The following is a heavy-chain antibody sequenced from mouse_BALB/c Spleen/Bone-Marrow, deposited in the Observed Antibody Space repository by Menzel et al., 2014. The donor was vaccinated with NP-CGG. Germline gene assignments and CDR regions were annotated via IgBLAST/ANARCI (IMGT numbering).Heavy chain of an antibody. D-gene: IGHD1-3*01. CDR1: GFNIKDTY. Sequence: VQLKHSGTELVKPGASVRLSCTASGFNIKDTYMHWVEQRPEQGLEWIGRIDLANGNTKYDPKFQDKATITADTSSNTAYLQLSSLTSDDTAVYYCADYIYGWYFDVWGAGTTVTVSS. J-gene: IGHJ1*01. CDR3: ADYIYGWYFDV. V-gene: IGHV14-3*02. CDR2: IDLANGNT.